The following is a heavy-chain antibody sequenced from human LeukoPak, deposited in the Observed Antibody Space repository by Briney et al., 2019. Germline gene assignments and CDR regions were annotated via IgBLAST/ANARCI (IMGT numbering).Heavy chain of an antibody. CDR1: GFTFSSYE. J-gene: IGHJ2*01. CDR2: ISSSGSTI. CDR3: ARVGRTPPPWYFDL. D-gene: IGHD2-15*01. V-gene: IGHV3-48*03. Sequence: GGSLRLSCAASGFTFSSYEMNWVRRAPGKGLEWVSYISSSGSTIYYADSVKGRFTISRDNAKNSLYLQMNSLRAEDTAVYYCARVGRTPPPWYFDLWGRGTLVTVSS.